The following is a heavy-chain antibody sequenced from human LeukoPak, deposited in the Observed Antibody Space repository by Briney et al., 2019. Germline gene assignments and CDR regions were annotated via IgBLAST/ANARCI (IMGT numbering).Heavy chain of an antibody. CDR2: INHSGST. CDR1: GGSFSGYY. J-gene: IGHJ4*02. Sequence: SETLSLTCAVYGGSFSGYYWSWIRQPPGKGLEWIGEINHSGSTYYNPSLKSRVTISVDTSKNQFSLKLSSVTAADTAVYYCARGGGSGWYDYFDYWGQGTLVTVSS. D-gene: IGHD6-19*01. V-gene: IGHV4-34*01. CDR3: ARGGGSGWYDYFDY.